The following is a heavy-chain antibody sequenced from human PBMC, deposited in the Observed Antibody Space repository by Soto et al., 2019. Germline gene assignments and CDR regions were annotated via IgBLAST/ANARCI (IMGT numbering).Heavy chain of an antibody. CDR2: IYYSGST. V-gene: IGHV4-59*01. CDR3: ARENRDHYYYYMDV. J-gene: IGHJ6*03. CDR1: GGSISSYY. Sequence: SETLSLTCTVSGGSISSYYWSWIRQPPGKGLEWIGYIYYSGSTNYNPSLKSRVTISVDTSKNQFSLKLSSVTAADTAVYYCARENRDHYYYYMDVWGKGTTVTVSS.